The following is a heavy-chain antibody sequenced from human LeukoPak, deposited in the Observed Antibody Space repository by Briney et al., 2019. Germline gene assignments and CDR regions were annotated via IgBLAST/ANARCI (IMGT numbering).Heavy chain of an antibody. CDR3: AGGPTWFGESHYVDY. CDR2: IYHTGTT. V-gene: IGHV4-38-2*02. D-gene: IGHD3-10*01. CDR1: GFSINIGYY. Sequence: SETLSLTCIVSGFSINIGYYWGWIRQPPGKGLECIGTIYHTGTTYYNPSLKSRVTISVDTSKNQFSLKLSSVTAADTAVYYCAGGPTWFGESHYVDYWGQGTLVTVSS. J-gene: IGHJ4*02.